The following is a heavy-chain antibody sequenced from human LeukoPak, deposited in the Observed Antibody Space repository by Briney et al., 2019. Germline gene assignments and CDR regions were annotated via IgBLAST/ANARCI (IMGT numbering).Heavy chain of an antibody. CDR3: ARGEAAGDY. D-gene: IGHD6-13*01. V-gene: IGHV3-30-3*01. Sequence: PGRSLRLSCAASGFTFSSYAIHWVRQAPGKGLEWVAVISYDGSNKYYADSVKGRFTISRDNSKNTLYLQMNSLRAEDTAVYYCARGEAAGDYWGQGTLVTVSS. J-gene: IGHJ4*02. CDR2: ISYDGSNK. CDR1: GFTFSSYA.